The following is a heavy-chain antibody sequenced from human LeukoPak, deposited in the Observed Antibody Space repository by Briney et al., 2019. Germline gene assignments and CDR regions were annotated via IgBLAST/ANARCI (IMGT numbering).Heavy chain of an antibody. CDR1: GGSFSGYY. V-gene: IGHV4-34*01. J-gene: IGHJ4*02. CDR2: INHSGST. D-gene: IGHD3-10*01. CDR3: ARGAGVVRGVSDY. Sequence: PSETLSLTCAVYGGSFSGYYRSWIRQPPGKGLEWIGEINHSGSTNYNPSLKSRVTISVDTSKNQFSLKLSSVTAADTAVYYCARGAGVVRGVSDYWGQGTLVTVSS.